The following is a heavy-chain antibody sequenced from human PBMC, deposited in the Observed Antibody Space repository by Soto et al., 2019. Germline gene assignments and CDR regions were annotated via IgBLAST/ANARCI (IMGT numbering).Heavy chain of an antibody. V-gene: IGHV1-46*01. CDR2: INPSGGST. D-gene: IGHD6-6*01. CDR3: AREDRSSAGGDFDD. J-gene: IGHJ4*02. CDR1: GYTFTSYY. Sequence: WXSVKVSCKASGYTFTSYYMHLVRQAPGQGLECMGIINPSGGSTSYAQKFQDRVTMTRDTSTSTVYMELSSLRSEDTAVYYCAREDRSSAGGDFDDWGQGTLVTVSS.